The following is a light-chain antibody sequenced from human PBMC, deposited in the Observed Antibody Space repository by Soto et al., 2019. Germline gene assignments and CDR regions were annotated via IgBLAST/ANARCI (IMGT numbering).Light chain of an antibody. Sequence: EIVMTQSPATLSVSPGERDTLSCRASQSVSNNLAWYQQKPGQAPRLLIYGASTRATGIPARFSGSGSGTEFTLIISSLQFEDFAVYYCQQYYEWVTFGGGTKVEIK. CDR1: QSVSNN. CDR3: QQYYEWVT. V-gene: IGKV3-15*01. J-gene: IGKJ4*01. CDR2: GAS.